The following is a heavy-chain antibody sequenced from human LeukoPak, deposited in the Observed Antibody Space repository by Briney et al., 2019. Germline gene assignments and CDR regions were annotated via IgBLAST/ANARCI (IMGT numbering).Heavy chain of an antibody. J-gene: IGHJ4*02. CDR2: VYSVGST. Sequence: PGGSLRLSCVASGFTVSSNYMTWVRQAPGKGLEWVSVVYSVGSTYYADSVKGRFTISRDNSKNTLYLQMNSLRAEDTAVYYCARDLPEDSSGYYYGGFDYWGQGTLVTVSS. V-gene: IGHV3-53*05. CDR1: GFTVSSNY. D-gene: IGHD3-22*01. CDR3: ARDLPEDSSGYYYGGFDY.